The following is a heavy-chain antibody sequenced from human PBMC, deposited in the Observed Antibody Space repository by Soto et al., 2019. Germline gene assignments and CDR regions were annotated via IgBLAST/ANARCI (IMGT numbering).Heavy chain of an antibody. D-gene: IGHD4-17*01. J-gene: IGHJ4*02. V-gene: IGHV1-18*01. CDR3: ARDVDYRFDS. CDR2: VSAYSGNT. Sequence: QVHLVQSGAEVNEPGASVKVSFKASGYTFTSNGISWVRQAPGQGLEWMGWVSAYSGNTNYAQKIQGRVTMTTDTSTNTAYMELGSLRSDDTAVYFCARDVDYRFDSWGQGTLVTVSS. CDR1: GYTFTSNG.